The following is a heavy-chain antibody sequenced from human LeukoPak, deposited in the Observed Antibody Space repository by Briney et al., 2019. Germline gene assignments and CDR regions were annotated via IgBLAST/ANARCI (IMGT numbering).Heavy chain of an antibody. CDR2: ISGSGGST. Sequence: PGGSLRLSCVASGFTFSSYAMSWVRQAPGKGLEWVSAISGSGGSTYYADSVKGRFTISRDNSKNTLYLQMNSLRAEDTAVYYCAKDPLPNDAFDIWGQGTMVTVSS. J-gene: IGHJ3*02. V-gene: IGHV3-23*01. CDR3: AKDPLPNDAFDI. CDR1: GFTFSSYA. D-gene: IGHD1-26*01.